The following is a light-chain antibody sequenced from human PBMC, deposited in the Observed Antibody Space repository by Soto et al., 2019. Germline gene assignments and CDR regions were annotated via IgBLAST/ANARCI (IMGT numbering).Light chain of an antibody. CDR1: QSVNSNY. Sequence: ETVMTQSPATLSVSPGERATLSCRASQSVNSNYLAWYQQKPGQAPRLLIYDAYNRATGIPPRFSGSGSGTDFTLTISSLEPEDSAVYYCQQRHMWPITFGQGTRLEI. V-gene: IGKV3-11*01. J-gene: IGKJ5*01. CDR2: DAY. CDR3: QQRHMWPIT.